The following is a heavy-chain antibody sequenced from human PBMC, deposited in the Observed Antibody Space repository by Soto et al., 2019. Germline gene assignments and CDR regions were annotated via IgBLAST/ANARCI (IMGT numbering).Heavy chain of an antibody. V-gene: IGHV3-23*01. D-gene: IGHD1-26*01. CDR1: GFTFSSYA. CDR3: AKDLGLSHLWELPYFDY. Sequence: GGSLRLSCAASGFTFSSYAMSWVRQAPGKGLEWVSAISGSGGSTYYADSVKGRFTISRDNSKNTLYLQMNSLRAEDTAVYYCAKDLGLSHLWELPYFDYWGQGTLVTVSS. J-gene: IGHJ4*02. CDR2: ISGSGGST.